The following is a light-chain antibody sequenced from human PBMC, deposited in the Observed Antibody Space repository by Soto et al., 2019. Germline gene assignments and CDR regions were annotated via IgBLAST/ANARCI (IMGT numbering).Light chain of an antibody. Sequence: QSALTQPASVSGSPGQSITISCTGSSIDVGHPYNYVSWYQQYPGKAPKLLILRVSNRPAGVSGRFSGSKTGNTVSLTISGLQPADEADDYCRSLIASTPNHWVLGGGTKVTVL. CDR3: RSLIASTPNHWV. CDR2: RVS. J-gene: IGLJ3*02. CDR1: SIDVGHPYNY. V-gene: IGLV2-14*03.